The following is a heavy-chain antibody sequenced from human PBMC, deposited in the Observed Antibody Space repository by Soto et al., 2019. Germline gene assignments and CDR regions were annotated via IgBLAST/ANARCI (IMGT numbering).Heavy chain of an antibody. D-gene: IGHD1-7*01. Sequence: TSETLSLTCTVSGGSISSYYWSWIRQPAGKGLEWIGRIYTSGSTNYNPSLKSRVTMSVDTSKNQFSLKLSSVTAADTAVYYCARDSNWNYGGYYYGMDVWGQGTTVTVSS. V-gene: IGHV4-4*07. CDR1: GGSISSYY. J-gene: IGHJ6*02. CDR2: IYTSGST. CDR3: ARDSNWNYGGYYYGMDV.